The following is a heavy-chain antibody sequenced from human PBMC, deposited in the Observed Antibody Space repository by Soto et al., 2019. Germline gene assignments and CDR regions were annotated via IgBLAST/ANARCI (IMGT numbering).Heavy chain of an antibody. CDR2: ISYDGSNK. CDR3: ARDTWGLQRHFDAFDI. Sequence: GGSLRLSCAASGFTFSSYAMHWVRQAPGKGLEWVAVISYDGSNKYYANSVKGRFTISRDNSKNTLYLQMNSLRAEDTAVYYCARDTWGLQRHFDAFDIWGQGTMVTVSS. CDR1: GFTFSSYA. V-gene: IGHV3-30*04. D-gene: IGHD6-25*01. J-gene: IGHJ3*02.